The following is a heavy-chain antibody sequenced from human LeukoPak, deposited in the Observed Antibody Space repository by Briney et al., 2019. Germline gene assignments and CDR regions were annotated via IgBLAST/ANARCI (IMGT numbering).Heavy chain of an antibody. D-gene: IGHD5-12*01. CDR2: INYSGST. Sequence: SETLSLTCTVSGGSISSCYWSWIRQPPGKGLEWIGYINYSGSTNYNPSLKSRVTMSVDTSKNQFSLKLSSVTAADTAMYYCAREGRQGYVYFDHWGQGSLVTVSS. CDR1: GGSISSCY. CDR3: AREGRQGYVYFDH. V-gene: IGHV4-59*01. J-gene: IGHJ4*02.